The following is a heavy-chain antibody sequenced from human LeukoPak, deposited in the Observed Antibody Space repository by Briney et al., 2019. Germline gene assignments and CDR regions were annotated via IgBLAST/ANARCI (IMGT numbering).Heavy chain of an antibody. J-gene: IGHJ4*02. Sequence: SETLSLTCAVYGGSFSGYYWSWIRQPPGKGLEWIGEINHSGSTNYNPSLKSRVTISVDTSKNQFSLKLSSVTAADTAVYYCAGRYFDWLLPSYYFDYWGQGTLVTVSS. V-gene: IGHV4-34*01. CDR1: GGSFSGYY. CDR2: INHSGST. CDR3: AGRYFDWLLPSYYFDY. D-gene: IGHD3-9*01.